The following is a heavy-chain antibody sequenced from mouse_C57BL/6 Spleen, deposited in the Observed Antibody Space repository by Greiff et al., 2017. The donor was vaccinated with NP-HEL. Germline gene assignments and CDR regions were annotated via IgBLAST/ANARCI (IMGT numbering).Heavy chain of an antibody. Sequence: QVQLQQSGAELVKPGASVKISCKASGYAFSSYWMNWVKQRPGQGLEWIGQIYPGAGDTNYNGKFKGKATLTADKSSSTAYMQLRSLTSEDSAVYFCARHGSSYWYFDVWGTGTTVTVSS. CDR3: ARHGSSYWYFDV. CDR2: IYPGAGDT. D-gene: IGHD1-1*01. CDR1: GYAFSSYW. V-gene: IGHV1-80*01. J-gene: IGHJ1*03.